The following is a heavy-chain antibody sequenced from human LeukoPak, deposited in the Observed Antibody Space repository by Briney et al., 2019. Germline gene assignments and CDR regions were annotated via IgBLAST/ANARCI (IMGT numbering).Heavy chain of an antibody. Sequence: PSETLSLTCTVSGGSISSYYWSWIRQPPGKGLEWIGSIYYSGSTYYNPPLKSRVTISVDTSKNQFSLKLSSVTAADTAVYYCARRATYYYDSSGYYSFDYWGQGTLVTVSS. CDR2: IYYSGST. CDR1: GGSISSYY. D-gene: IGHD3-22*01. V-gene: IGHV4-59*05. J-gene: IGHJ4*02. CDR3: ARRATYYYDSSGYYSFDY.